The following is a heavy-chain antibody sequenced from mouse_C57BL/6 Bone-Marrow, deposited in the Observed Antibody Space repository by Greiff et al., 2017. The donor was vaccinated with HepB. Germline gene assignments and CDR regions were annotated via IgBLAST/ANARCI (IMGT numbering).Heavy chain of an antibody. V-gene: IGHV1-69*01. Sequence: QVQLQQPGAELVMPGASVKLSCKASGYTFTSYWMHWVKQRPGQGLEWIGEIDPSDSYTNYNQKFKGKSTLTVDTSSSTAYMQLSSLTSEDSAVYYCAVITTVVASDYWGQGTTLTVSS. D-gene: IGHD1-1*01. CDR3: AVITTVVASDY. J-gene: IGHJ2*01. CDR1: GYTFTSYW. CDR2: IDPSDSYT.